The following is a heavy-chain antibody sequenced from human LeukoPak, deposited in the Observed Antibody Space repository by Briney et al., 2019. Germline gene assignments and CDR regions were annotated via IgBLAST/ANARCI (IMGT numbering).Heavy chain of an antibody. CDR1: GFTFSSYG. Sequence: AGGSLRLSCAASGFTFSSYGMHWVRQAPGKGLEWVAVISYDGSNKYYADSVKGRFTISRDNSKNTLYLQMNSLRAEDTAVYYCAKDSVGATGWYFDYWGQGTLVTVSS. J-gene: IGHJ4*02. CDR2: ISYDGSNK. CDR3: AKDSVGATGWYFDY. D-gene: IGHD1-26*01. V-gene: IGHV3-30*18.